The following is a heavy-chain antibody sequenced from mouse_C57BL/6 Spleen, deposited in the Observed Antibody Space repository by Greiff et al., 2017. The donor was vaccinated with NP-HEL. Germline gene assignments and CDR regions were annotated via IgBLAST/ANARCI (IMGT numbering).Heavy chain of an antibody. CDR1: GENGKREG. J-gene: IGHJ4*01. Sequence: QVQLQQPGAERVKPGASVKLSCKAAGENGKREGRKGGKKRKGEGREGKGERERGDSYTNYNQKFKGKATLTVDTSSSTAYMQLSSLTSEDSAVYYCARFRGNYTYYAMDYWGQGTSVTVSS. CDR3: ARFRGNYTYYAMDY. V-gene: IGHV1-50*01. CDR2: RERGDSYT. D-gene: IGHD2-1*01.